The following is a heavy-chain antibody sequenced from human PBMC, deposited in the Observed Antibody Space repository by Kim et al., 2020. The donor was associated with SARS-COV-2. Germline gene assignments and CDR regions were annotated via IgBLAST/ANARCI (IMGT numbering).Heavy chain of an antibody. V-gene: IGHV3-7*01. CDR2: IKQDGSEK. J-gene: IGHJ3*02. D-gene: IGHD6-13*01. CDR3: ARDGLAGYSSSWYAFDI. CDR1: GFTFSSYW. Sequence: GGSLRLSCAASGFTFSSYWMSWVRQAPGKGLEWVANIKQDGSEKYYVDSVKGRFTISRDNAKNSLYLQMNSLRAEDTAVYYCARDGLAGYSSSWYAFDIWDQGTMVTVSS.